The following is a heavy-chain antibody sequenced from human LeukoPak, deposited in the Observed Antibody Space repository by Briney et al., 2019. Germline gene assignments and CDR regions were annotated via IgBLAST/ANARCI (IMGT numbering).Heavy chain of an antibody. D-gene: IGHD3-22*01. CDR3: ARARGDYYDSSGYYSAFDY. V-gene: IGHV4-34*01. J-gene: IGHJ4*02. Sequence: PSETLSLTCAVYGVPFSGYYWSWIRQPPGKGLEWIGEINHSGSANYNPSLKSRVTISVDMSKNQFSLKLSSVTAADTAVYYCARARGDYYDSSGYYSAFDYWGQGTLVTVSS. CDR2: INHSGSA. CDR1: GVPFSGYY.